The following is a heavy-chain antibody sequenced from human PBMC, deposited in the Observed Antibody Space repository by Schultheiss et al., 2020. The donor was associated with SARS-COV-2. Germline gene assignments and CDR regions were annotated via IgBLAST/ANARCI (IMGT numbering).Heavy chain of an antibody. D-gene: IGHD6-13*01. V-gene: IGHV4-30-2*01. Sequence: SETLSLTCAVSGGSISSGGYSWSWIRQPPGKGLEWIGYIYHSGSTYYNPSLKSRVTISVDRSKNQFSLKLSSVTAADTAVYYCARSYSSSWYVTFDYWGQGTLVTVSS. J-gene: IGHJ4*02. CDR3: ARSYSSSWYVTFDY. CDR1: GGSISSGGYS. CDR2: IYHSGST.